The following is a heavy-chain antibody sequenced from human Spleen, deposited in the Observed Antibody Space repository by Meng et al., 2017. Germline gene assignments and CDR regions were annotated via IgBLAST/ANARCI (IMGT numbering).Heavy chain of an antibody. CDR2: IYYSGST. J-gene: IGHJ4*02. CDR3: ARSSFSASPYYFGY. Sequence: QGPLQAQGPGPVGPWQSLSPPCTVSGGSVSSGDFYWSWIRQPPGKGLEWIGHIYYSGSTNYNPSLKSRVTISIDTSKNQFSLKLSSVTTADTAAYFCARSSFSASPYYFGYWGLGTLVTVSS. V-gene: IGHV4-61*08. D-gene: IGHD3-3*02. CDR1: GGSVSSGDFY.